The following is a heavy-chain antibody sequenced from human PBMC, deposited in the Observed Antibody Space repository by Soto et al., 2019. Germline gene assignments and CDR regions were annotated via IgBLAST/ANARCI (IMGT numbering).Heavy chain of an antibody. CDR2: ISGSGGST. V-gene: IGHV3-23*01. D-gene: IGHD3-10*01. Sequence: WWSLRLSCAASVFTFSSYAMSWFRQAPGKGLEWVSAISGSGGSTYYADSVKGRFTISRDNSKNTLYLQMNSLRAEDTAVYYCAKGRMVRGVSAPDYWGQGTLVTVSS. J-gene: IGHJ4*02. CDR3: AKGRMVRGVSAPDY. CDR1: VFTFSSYA.